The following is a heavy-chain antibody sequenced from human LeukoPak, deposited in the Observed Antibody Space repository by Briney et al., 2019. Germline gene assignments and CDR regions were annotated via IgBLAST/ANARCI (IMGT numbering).Heavy chain of an antibody. CDR2: IKQDGSEK. J-gene: IGHJ6*03. CDR3: AREGTNYYYYYMDV. CDR1: GFTFSSYW. V-gene: IGHV3-7*01. Sequence: GGSLRLSCAASGFTFSSYWMSWVRQAPGKGLEWVANIKQDGSEKYYLDSVRGRFTISRDNAKNSLYLQMNSLRAEDTAVYYCAREGTNYYYYYMDVWGKGTTVTVSS.